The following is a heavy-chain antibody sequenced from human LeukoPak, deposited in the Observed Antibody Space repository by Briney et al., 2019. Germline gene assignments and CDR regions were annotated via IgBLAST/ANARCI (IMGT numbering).Heavy chain of an antibody. J-gene: IGHJ4*02. Sequence: GGSLRLSCAASGFTFSSYPMSWVRQAPGKGLEWVSAISGSGGSTDYADSVKGRFTISRDNSKNTLYLQLNSLRAEDTAVYYCAKEGSSSWYYVDYWGQGTLVTVSS. CDR1: GFTFSSYP. V-gene: IGHV3-23*01. CDR2: ISGSGGST. CDR3: AKEGSSSWYYVDY. D-gene: IGHD6-13*01.